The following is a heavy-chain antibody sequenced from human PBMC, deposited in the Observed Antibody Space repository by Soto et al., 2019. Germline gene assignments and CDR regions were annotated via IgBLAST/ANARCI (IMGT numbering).Heavy chain of an antibody. CDR3: ARDFSMVIVAPGY. D-gene: IGHD5-12*01. CDR1: GFTFSSYD. V-gene: IGHV3-13*01. J-gene: IGHJ4*02. Sequence: VGSLRLSCAASGFTFSSYDMHWVRQATGKGLEWVSAIGTAGDTYYPGSVKGRFTISRDNSKNTVYLQINALRAEDTAVYYCARDFSMVIVAPGYWGQGTLVTVSS. CDR2: IGTAGDT.